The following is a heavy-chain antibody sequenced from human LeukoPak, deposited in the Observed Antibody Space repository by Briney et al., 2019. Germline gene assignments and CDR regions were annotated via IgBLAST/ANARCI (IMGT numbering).Heavy chain of an antibody. Sequence: GGSLRLSCAASGFTFSSYWMHWVRQVPGKGLVWVSRINDGSSTSYADSVKGRFTISRDNAKNTLYLQMNSLRAEDTAVYYCARPTKEGSSWYWWFDPWGQGTLVTVSS. J-gene: IGHJ5*02. V-gene: IGHV3-74*01. CDR1: GFTFSSYW. CDR2: INDGSST. D-gene: IGHD6-13*01. CDR3: ARPTKEGSSWYWWFDP.